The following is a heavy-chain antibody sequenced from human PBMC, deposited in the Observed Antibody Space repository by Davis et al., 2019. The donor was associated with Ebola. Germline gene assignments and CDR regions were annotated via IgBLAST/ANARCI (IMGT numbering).Heavy chain of an antibody. Sequence: GESLKISCQASGYTFTSYWIGWVRQMPGKGLEWMGIIYPGDSDTRYSPSFQGQVTISADKSISTAYLQWSSLKASDTAMYYCARRYDSSGYYEYWGQGTLVTVSS. CDR2: IYPGDSDT. CDR1: GYTFTSYW. V-gene: IGHV5-51*01. D-gene: IGHD3-22*01. CDR3: ARRYDSSGYYEY. J-gene: IGHJ4*02.